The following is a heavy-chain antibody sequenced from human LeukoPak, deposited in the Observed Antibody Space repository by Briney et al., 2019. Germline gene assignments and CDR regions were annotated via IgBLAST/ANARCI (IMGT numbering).Heavy chain of an antibody. CDR2: IKQDGSDK. V-gene: IGHV3-7*01. CDR3: AREVWGPEY. Sequence: PGGSLRLSCAASGFTFTKYWMTWVRQAPGKGLEWVGNIKQDGSDKNYMDSVKGRFTISRDNTKNSVYLQMSSLRAEETAVYYCAREVWGPEYWGQGTLVTVSS. J-gene: IGHJ4*02. CDR1: GFTFTKYW. D-gene: IGHD1-14*01.